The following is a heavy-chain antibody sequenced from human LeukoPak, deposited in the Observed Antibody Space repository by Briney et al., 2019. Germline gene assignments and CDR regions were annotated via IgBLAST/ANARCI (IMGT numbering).Heavy chain of an antibody. CDR1: GYTLTELS. V-gene: IGHV1-24*01. J-gene: IGHJ4*02. D-gene: IGHD3-22*01. Sequence: ASVKVSCKVSGYTLTELSMHWVRQAPGKGLEWMGGFDPEDGETIYAQKFQGRVTMTEDTSTDTAYMELSSLRSEDTAVYYCAREPSHYYDSSGFQDYWGQGTLVTVSS. CDR2: FDPEDGET. CDR3: AREPSHYYDSSGFQDY.